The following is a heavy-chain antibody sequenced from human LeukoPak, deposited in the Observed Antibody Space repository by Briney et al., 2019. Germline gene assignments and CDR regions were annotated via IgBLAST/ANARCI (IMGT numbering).Heavy chain of an antibody. D-gene: IGHD6-13*01. CDR3: ARDESPYSSSWYNWFDL. V-gene: IGHV1-18*01. J-gene: IGHJ5*02. CDR2: ISAYNGNT. Sequence: ASVKVSCKASGYTFTSYGISWVRQAPGQGLEWMGWISAYNGNTNYAQKLQGRVTMTTDTSTSTAYMELRSLRSDDTAVYYCARDESPYSSSWYNWFDLWGQGTLVTVSS. CDR1: GYTFTSYG.